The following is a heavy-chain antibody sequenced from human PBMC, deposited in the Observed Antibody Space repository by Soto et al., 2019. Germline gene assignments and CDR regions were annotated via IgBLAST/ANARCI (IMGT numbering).Heavy chain of an antibody. CDR1: GFTFSSYS. D-gene: IGHD3-10*01. CDR3: TRGPRPSSVGTGAF. V-gene: IGHV3-74*01. CDR2: ISDDGSRA. J-gene: IGHJ4*02. Sequence: GGSLRLSCAASGFTFSSYSMHWVRQVPGKGPEWVSRISDDGSRADYADSVKGRFTISRDNAKNTLYLEMHVLRADDTAVYYCTRGPRPSSVGTGAFWGQGTPVTVSS.